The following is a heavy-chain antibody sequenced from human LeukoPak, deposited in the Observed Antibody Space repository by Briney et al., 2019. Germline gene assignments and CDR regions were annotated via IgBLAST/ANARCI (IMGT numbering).Heavy chain of an antibody. Sequence: ASVKVSCKASGYTFTGYYMHWVRQAPGQGLEWMGWINPNSGGTNYAQKFQGRVTMTRDTSISTAYMELSRLRSEDTALYFCARVDGSPDYWAREPWSPSPQ. CDR1: GYTFTGYY. CDR3: ARVDGSPDY. J-gene: IGHJ4*02. V-gene: IGHV1-2*02. CDR2: INPNSGGT. D-gene: IGHD2-15*01.